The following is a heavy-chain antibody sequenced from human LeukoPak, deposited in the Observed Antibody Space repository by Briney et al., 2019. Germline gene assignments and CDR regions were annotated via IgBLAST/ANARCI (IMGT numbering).Heavy chain of an antibody. CDR2: INHSGST. J-gene: IGHJ3*02. CDR1: GGSFSGYY. CDR3: AREVEMATIREFNAFDI. Sequence: SETLSLTCAVYGGSFSGYYWSWIRQPPGKGLEWIGEINHSGSTNYNPSLKSRVTISVDTSKNQFSLKLSSVTAADTAVYYCAREVEMATIREFNAFDIWGQGTMVTVSS. V-gene: IGHV4-34*01. D-gene: IGHD5-24*01.